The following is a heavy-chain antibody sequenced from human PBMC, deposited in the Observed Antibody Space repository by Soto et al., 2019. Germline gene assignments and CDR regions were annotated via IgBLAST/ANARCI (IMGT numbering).Heavy chain of an antibody. CDR2: IWYDGSNK. CDR1: GFTFSSYG. Sequence: QVQLVESGGGVVQPGRSLRLSCAASGFTFSSYGMHWVRQAPGKGLEWVAVIWYDGSNKYYADSVKGRFTISRDNSKNTLYLQMNSLRAEDTAVYYCARDHPGRGYLDCWGQGTLVTVSS. D-gene: IGHD2-15*01. CDR3: ARDHPGRGYLDC. J-gene: IGHJ4*02. V-gene: IGHV3-33*01.